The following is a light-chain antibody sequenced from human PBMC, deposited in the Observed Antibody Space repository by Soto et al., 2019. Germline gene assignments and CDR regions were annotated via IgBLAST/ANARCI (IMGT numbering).Light chain of an antibody. V-gene: IGKV1-39*01. Sequence: DIQMTQSPSSLSASVGDRVTITCRASQSISTYLNWYQQKPVKAPQLLIFVASSLHSGVPSRFSGSGSGTDVTLTISSLQPEDFATYYCQQSFTTPRTFGQGTKLDVK. CDR2: VAS. CDR1: QSISTY. J-gene: IGKJ2*01. CDR3: QQSFTTPRT.